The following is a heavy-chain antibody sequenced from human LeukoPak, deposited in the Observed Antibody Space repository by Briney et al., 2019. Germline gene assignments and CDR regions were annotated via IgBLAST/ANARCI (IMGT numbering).Heavy chain of an antibody. Sequence: PSQTLSLTCTVSGGSLSRYYWSWIRHPAGKGLEWIGRIYTSGSTNYNPSLESRVTMSTDTSKNRFSRELSSVTAADTAVYYCARVVDADHDYWGQGTLVTVT. V-gene: IGHV4-4*07. CDR1: GGSLSRYY. D-gene: IGHD3-10*01. CDR3: ARVVDADHDY. J-gene: IGHJ4*02. CDR2: IYTSGST.